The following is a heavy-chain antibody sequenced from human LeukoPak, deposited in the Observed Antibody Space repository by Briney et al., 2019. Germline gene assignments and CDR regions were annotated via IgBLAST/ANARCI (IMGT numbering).Heavy chain of an antibody. CDR2: ITGSDDST. V-gene: IGHV3-23*01. J-gene: IGHJ4*02. CDR3: AKGPQLYSGYHPDF. Sequence: PGGSLRLSCAASGFTLTTYALTWVRQAPGKGLEWVSTITGSDDSTYYADSVKGRFTISRDYSRNTVHLQPNSLRAEDTAIYYCAKGPQLYSGYHPDFWGQGTLVTVSS. CDR1: GFTLTTYA. D-gene: IGHD3-22*01.